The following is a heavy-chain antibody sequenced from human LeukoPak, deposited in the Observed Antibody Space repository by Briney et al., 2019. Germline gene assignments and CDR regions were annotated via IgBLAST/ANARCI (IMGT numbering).Heavy chain of an antibody. CDR2: ISYDGSNK. Sequence: GGSLRLSCAASGFTFSSYAMHWVCQAPGKGLEWVAVISYDGSNKYYADSVKGRFTISRDNSKNTLYLQMNSLRAEDTAVYYCARGAPRLSGYCSGGSCYKGNWFDPWGQGTLVTVSS. CDR3: ARGAPRLSGYCSGGSCYKGNWFDP. J-gene: IGHJ5*02. V-gene: IGHV3-30-3*01. CDR1: GFTFSSYA. D-gene: IGHD2-15*01.